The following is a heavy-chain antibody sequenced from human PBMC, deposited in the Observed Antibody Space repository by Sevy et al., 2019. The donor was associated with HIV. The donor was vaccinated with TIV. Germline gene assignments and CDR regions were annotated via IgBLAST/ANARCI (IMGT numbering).Heavy chain of an antibody. CDR2: IYSGGST. Sequence: GGSLRLSCAASEFTVSSNYMSWVRQAPGKGLEWVSVIYSGGSTYYADSVKGRLTISRDNSQNTVYLQMNSLRAEDTAVYYCAREDIVLGEGNYYGMDVWGQGTTVTVSS. CDR1: EFTVSSNY. J-gene: IGHJ6*02. V-gene: IGHV3-53*01. D-gene: IGHD2-15*01. CDR3: AREDIVLGEGNYYGMDV.